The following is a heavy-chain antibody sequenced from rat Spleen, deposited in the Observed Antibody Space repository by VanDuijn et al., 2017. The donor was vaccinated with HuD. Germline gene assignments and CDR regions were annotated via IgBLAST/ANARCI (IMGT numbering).Heavy chain of an antibody. CDR1: GFTFSSFP. J-gene: IGHJ4*01. D-gene: IGHD3-1*01. CDR3: ARHGHPPYYYVMDA. CDR2: ISYGDSSGHSST. V-gene: IGHV5-7*01. Sequence: EVQLVESGGGLVQPGRSLKLSCAASGFTFSSFPMAWVRQAPKKGLEWVATISYGDSSGHSSTYYRDSVKGRFTISRDNAKSTLSLQMDSLRSEDTATYYCARHGHPPYYYVMDAWGQGVMVTVSS.